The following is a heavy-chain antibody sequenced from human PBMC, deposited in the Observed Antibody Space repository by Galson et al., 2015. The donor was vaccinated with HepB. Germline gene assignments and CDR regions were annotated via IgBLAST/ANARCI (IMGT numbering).Heavy chain of an antibody. D-gene: IGHD1-26*01. CDR3: AKEWMRSGSFIQSFYHYGMPV. CDR1: GFTFSSYG. CDR2: ISYDGGNK. Sequence: SLRLSCAASGFTFSSYGMHWVRQAPGKGLEWVAVISYDGGNKYYGDSVKGRFTISRDNAQNTLHLQMNSLRGVDTGVYYCAKEWMRSGSFIQSFYHYGMPVWGQGTTVTVSS. J-gene: IGHJ6*02. V-gene: IGHV3-30*18.